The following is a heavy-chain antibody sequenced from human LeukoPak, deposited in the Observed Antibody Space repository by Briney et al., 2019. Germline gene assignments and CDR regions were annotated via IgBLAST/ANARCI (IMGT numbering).Heavy chain of an antibody. CDR2: IYYSGST. J-gene: IGHJ4*02. CDR1: GGSISSYY. D-gene: IGHD6-6*01. CDR3: ARVSIAARPYYFDY. V-gene: IGHV4-59*08. Sequence: SEALSLTCTVSGGSISSYYWSWIRHPPEKGLEWIGYIYYSGSTNYNPSPKSRVTISVDTSKNHFSLKLSSVTAADTAVYYCARVSIAARPYYFDYWGQGTLVTVSS.